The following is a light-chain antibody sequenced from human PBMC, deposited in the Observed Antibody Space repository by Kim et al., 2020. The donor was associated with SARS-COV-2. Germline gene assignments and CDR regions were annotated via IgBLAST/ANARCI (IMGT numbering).Light chain of an antibody. CDR1: SAEVYDFNY. J-gene: IGLJ2*01. V-gene: IGLV2-11*01. Sequence: LTQPRSVSGSPGQSVTISCTGTSAEVYDFNYVSWYQQRPGKAPKLIIYDVTQWPSGVPDRFSGSKSGDTASLTVSGLQTEDEAEYFCCTFVGRRTNTLIFGGGTQLTVL. CDR3: CTFVGRRTNTLI. CDR2: DVT.